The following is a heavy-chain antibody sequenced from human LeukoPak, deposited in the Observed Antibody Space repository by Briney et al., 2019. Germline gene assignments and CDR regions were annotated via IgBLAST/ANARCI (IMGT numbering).Heavy chain of an antibody. CDR3: AKTLDYYDSSGHSP. J-gene: IGHJ5*02. CDR2: IYSGGST. CDR1: RFTVSSSY. V-gene: IGHV3-53*01. D-gene: IGHD3-22*01. Sequence: GGSLRLSCAASRFTVSSSYMSWVRQAPGKGLEWVSLIYSGGSTYYADSVKGRFTISRDNSKNTLYLQMNSLRAEDTAVYYCAKTLDYYDSSGHSPWGQGTLVTVSS.